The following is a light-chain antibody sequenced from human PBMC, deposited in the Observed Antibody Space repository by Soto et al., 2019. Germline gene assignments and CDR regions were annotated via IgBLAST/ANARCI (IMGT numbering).Light chain of an antibody. CDR1: QSVSNNY. CDR3: QQYISSPLT. V-gene: IGKV3-20*01. J-gene: IGKJ1*01. Sequence: EVVVTQSPGTLSLSPGERATLSCRASQSVSNNYLAWYQQKPGQAPRLVIYGASNRATGIPDRFSASGSGTDFTLTISRLEPEDFAVYYCQQYISSPLTFGQGTKVDIK. CDR2: GAS.